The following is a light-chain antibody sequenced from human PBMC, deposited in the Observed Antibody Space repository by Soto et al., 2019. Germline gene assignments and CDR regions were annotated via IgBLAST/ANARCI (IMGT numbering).Light chain of an antibody. CDR2: GAS. CDR1: QTVSITY. J-gene: IGKJ5*01. CDR3: QQYGSSPLIS. V-gene: IGKV3-20*01. Sequence: PGESAKLSFRASQTVSITYLTWYQQKPGQAPRLLIFGASKRATGIPDRFSGSGSGRDFTLTISGLEPEDFAVYYCQQYGSSPLISFGQGTRLEIK.